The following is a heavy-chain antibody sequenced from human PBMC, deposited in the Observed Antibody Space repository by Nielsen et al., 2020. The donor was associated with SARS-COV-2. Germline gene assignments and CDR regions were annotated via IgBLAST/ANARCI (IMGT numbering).Heavy chain of an antibody. CDR2: IYYSGST. J-gene: IGHJ4*02. CDR1: GGSISSSSYY. V-gene: IGHV4-39*01. CDR3: ARGRGYLGVFFDY. Sequence: SETLSLTCTVSGGSISSSSYYWGWIRQPPGKGLEWIGSIYYSGSTYYNPSLKSRVTISVDTSKNQFSLKLSSVTAADTAVYYCARGRGYLGVFFDYWGQGTLVTVSS. D-gene: IGHD2-15*01.